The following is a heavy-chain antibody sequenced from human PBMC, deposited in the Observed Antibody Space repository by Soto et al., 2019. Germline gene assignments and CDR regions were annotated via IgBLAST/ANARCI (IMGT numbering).Heavy chain of an antibody. D-gene: IGHD3-10*01. CDR3: ARGSSGTMVLRDYSYCTDV. Sequence: SVKVSCKASGYTFTGYYMNWVRQAPGQGLEWMGWINPNSGGTNYAQKFQGWVTMTRDTSISTAYMELSRLRSDDTAVYYCARGSSGTMVLRDYSYCTDVWGQG. CDR1: GYTFTGYY. J-gene: IGHJ6*02. V-gene: IGHV1-2*04. CDR2: INPNSGGT.